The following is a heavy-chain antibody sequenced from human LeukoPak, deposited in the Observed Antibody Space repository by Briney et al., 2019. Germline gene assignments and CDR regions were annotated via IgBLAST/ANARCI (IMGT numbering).Heavy chain of an antibody. CDR3: ARAPGQWPTFQH. V-gene: IGHV1-69*13. CDR2: IIPIFGTA. Sequence: ASVKVSCKASGGTFSSYAISWVRQAPGQGLEWMGGIIPIFGTANYAQKSQGRVTITADESTSTAYMELSSLRSEDTAVYYCARAPGQWPTFQHWGQGTLVTVSS. CDR1: GGTFSSYA. J-gene: IGHJ1*01. D-gene: IGHD6-19*01.